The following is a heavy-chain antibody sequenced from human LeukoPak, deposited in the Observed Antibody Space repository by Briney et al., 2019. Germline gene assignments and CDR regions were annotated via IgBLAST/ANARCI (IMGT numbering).Heavy chain of an antibody. CDR3: AGAGVYFDWSR. Sequence: SETLSLTCTVSGGSISSYYWSWIRQPPGKGLEWIGYIYYSGSTNYNPSLKSRVTISVDTSKNQFSLKLSSVTAADTAVYYCAGAGVYFDWSRWGQGTLVTVSS. CDR2: IYYSGST. V-gene: IGHV4-59*01. CDR1: GGSISSYY. D-gene: IGHD3-9*01. J-gene: IGHJ4*02.